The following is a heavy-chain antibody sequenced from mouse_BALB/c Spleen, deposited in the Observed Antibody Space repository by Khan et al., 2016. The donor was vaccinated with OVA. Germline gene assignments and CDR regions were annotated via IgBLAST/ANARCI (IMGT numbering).Heavy chain of an antibody. D-gene: IGHD3-2*02. CDR2: INPNNGDI. CDR3: TTGLFDV. J-gene: IGHJ1*01. CDR1: GYTFTDYY. V-gene: IGHV1-34*01. Sequence: EVQLQQSGPEVVKPGASVKMSCKASGYTFTDYYMQWVKQSHGKSLEWIGDINPNNGDIFYNQKFKGKATLTVDKSSSTGYMQLNSLTSEDSALYFCTTGLFDVWGAGTTVTVSS.